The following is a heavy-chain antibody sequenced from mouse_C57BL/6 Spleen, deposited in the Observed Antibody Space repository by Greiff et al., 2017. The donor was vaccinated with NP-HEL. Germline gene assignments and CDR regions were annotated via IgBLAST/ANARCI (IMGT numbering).Heavy chain of an antibody. D-gene: IGHD1-1*01. V-gene: IGHV5-16*01. CDR2: INYDGSST. Sequence: EVMLVESEGGLVQPGRSMKLSCTASGFTFSDYYMAWVRQVPEKGLEWVANINYDGSSTYYLDSLKSRFIISRDNAKNILYLQMSSLKSEDTATYYCARVEELRDYFDYWGQGTTLTVSS. CDR3: ARVEELRDYFDY. CDR1: GFTFSDYY. J-gene: IGHJ2*01.